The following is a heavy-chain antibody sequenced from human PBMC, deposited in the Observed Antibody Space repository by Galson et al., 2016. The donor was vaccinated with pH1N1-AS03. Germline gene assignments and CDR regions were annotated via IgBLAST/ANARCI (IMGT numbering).Heavy chain of an antibody. V-gene: IGHV4-4*08. CDR1: GGSISGSY. CDR3: WAYYYGSGTKNCY. CDR2: YTGNT. D-gene: IGHD3-10*01. Sequence: ETLSLTCTVSGGSISGSYWSWIRQPPGKGLEWIGYTGNTNYNPSLISRVTIYTDASKNQIFLKLTSVTAADTALYYCWAYYYGSGTKNCYWGQGTLVTVSS. J-gene: IGHJ4*02.